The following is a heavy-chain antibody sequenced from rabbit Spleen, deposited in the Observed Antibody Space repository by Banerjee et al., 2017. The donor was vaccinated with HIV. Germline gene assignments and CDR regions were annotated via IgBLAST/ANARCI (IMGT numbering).Heavy chain of an antibody. J-gene: IGHJ4*01. CDR3: ARADYDDAGYATQFNL. D-gene: IGHD6-1*01. CDR2: IDPVFGIA. CDR1: GIDLMSIA. Sequence: QELKESGGRLVTPGGSLTLSCKASGIDLMSIAMSWVRQAPGKGLEWIGDIDPVFGIANYASWVNGRFTISRDNAQNTVDLQINSLTAADTATYFCARADYDDAGYATQFNLWGPGTLVTVS. V-gene: IGHV1S7*01.